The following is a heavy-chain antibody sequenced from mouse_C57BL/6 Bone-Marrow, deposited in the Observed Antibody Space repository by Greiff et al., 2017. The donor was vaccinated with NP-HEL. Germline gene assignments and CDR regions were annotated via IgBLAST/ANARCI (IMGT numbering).Heavy chain of an antibody. CDR1: GFTFSSYA. Sequence: EVMLVESGGGLVKPGGSLKLSCAASGFTFSSYAMSWVRQTPEKRLEWVATISDGGSYTYYPDNVQGRFTISRDNAKNNLYLQMSHLKSEDTAMYYCARWYYGEYYYAMDYWGQGTSVTVSS. CDR3: ARWYYGEYYYAMDY. CDR2: ISDGGSYT. V-gene: IGHV5-4*03. D-gene: IGHD1-2*01. J-gene: IGHJ4*01.